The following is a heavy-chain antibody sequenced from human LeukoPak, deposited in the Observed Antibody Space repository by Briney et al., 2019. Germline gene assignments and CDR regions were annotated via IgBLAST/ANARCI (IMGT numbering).Heavy chain of an antibody. CDR3: ASRGMYYYDSSGYPY. Sequence: SETLSLTCTVSGGSISSNYWSWIRQPPGKGLEWIGEINHSGSTNYNPSLKSRVTISVDTSKNQFSLKLSSVTAADTAVYYCASRGMYYYDSSGYPYWGQGTLVTVSS. CDR2: INHSGST. D-gene: IGHD3-22*01. J-gene: IGHJ4*02. V-gene: IGHV4-34*01. CDR1: GGSISSNY.